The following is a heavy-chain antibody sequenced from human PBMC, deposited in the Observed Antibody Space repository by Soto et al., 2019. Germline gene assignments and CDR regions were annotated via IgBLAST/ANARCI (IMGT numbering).Heavy chain of an antibody. V-gene: IGHV3-74*01. D-gene: IGHD2-15*01. CDR3: VRTSLVVAAATREDY. Sequence: GGSLRLSCAASGFTFSRYWMHWVRQAPGKGLVRVSRINSDGSSRSYADSVKGRFTIARDNAKNTLYLQMNSLRAEDTAVYYCVRTSLVVAAATREDYWGQGTLVTVSS. J-gene: IGHJ4*02. CDR2: INSDGSSR. CDR1: GFTFSRYW.